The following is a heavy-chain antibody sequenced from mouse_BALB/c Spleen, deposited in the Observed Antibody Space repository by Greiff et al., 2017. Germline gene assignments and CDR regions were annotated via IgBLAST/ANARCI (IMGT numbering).Heavy chain of an antibody. CDR2: ISSGGSYT. CDR1: GFTFSSYT. V-gene: IGHV5-6-4*01. J-gene: IGHJ3*01. CDR3: TRERREPPAWFAH. D-gene: IGHD6-1*01. Sequence: EVKLVESGGGLVKPGGSLKLSCAASGFTFSSYTMSWVRQTPEKRLEWVATISSGGSYTYYPDSVKGRFTISRDNAKNTLYLQMSSLKSEDTAMYYCTRERREPPAWFAHWGQGTLVTVSA.